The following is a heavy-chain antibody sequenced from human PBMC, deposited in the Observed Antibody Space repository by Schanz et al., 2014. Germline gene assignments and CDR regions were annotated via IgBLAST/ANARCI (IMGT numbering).Heavy chain of an antibody. CDR1: GGTFSTYP. Sequence: QVQLVQSGAEVKKPGSSMKVSCKASGGTFSTYPINWLRQAPGQGLEWMGWISAYTNNTNYAQKVQGRVTMTTDTSTGTAYMELSSLNSDDTAVYYCARDGVDAAAGGNYWGQGTLVTVSS. D-gene: IGHD6-13*01. CDR3: ARDGVDAAAGGNY. V-gene: IGHV1-18*04. CDR2: ISAYTNNT. J-gene: IGHJ4*02.